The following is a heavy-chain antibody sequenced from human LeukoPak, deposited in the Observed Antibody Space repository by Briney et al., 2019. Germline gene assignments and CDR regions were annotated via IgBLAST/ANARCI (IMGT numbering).Heavy chain of an antibody. Sequence: SETLSLTCTVSGGSISSSSYYWGWIRQPPGTGLEWIGSIYYSGSTYYNPSLKSRVTISVDTSKNQFSLKLSSVTAADTAVYYCARHADDYGDSNWFDPWGQGTLVTVSS. CDR1: GGSISSSSYY. D-gene: IGHD4-17*01. V-gene: IGHV4-39*01. CDR3: ARHADDYGDSNWFDP. CDR2: IYYSGST. J-gene: IGHJ5*02.